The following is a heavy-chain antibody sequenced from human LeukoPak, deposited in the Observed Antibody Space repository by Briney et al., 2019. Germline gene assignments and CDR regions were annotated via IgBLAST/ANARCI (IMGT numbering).Heavy chain of an antibody. Sequence: SETLSLTCTVSGGSISSSSYYWGWIRQPPGKGLEWIGSIYYSGSTYYNPSLKSRVTISLDTSKNQFSLKLSSVTAADTAVYYCAGRYTSPSRWFDPWGQGTLVTVSS. V-gene: IGHV4-39*07. J-gene: IGHJ5*02. CDR1: GGSISSSSYY. CDR2: IYYSGST. D-gene: IGHD6-13*01. CDR3: AGRYTSPSRWFDP.